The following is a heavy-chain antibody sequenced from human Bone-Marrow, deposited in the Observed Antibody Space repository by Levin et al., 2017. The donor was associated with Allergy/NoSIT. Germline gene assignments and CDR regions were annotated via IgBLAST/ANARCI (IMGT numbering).Heavy chain of an antibody. D-gene: IGHD3-10*01. CDR3: ARDRLLRGVIKHWFDP. Sequence: PSQTLSLTCTVSGESIRGGANYWTWIRQHPGTGLEWIGYISHSGSTSYNPSLESRVTISVDTSKNQFSLRLNSVTAADTAVYYCARDRLLRGVIKHWFDPWGQGTLVTVSS. J-gene: IGHJ5*02. CDR2: ISHSGST. V-gene: IGHV4-31*03. CDR1: GESIRGGANY.